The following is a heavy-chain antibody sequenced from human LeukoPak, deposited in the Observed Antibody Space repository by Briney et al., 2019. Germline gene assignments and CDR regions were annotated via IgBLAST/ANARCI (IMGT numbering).Heavy chain of an antibody. CDR3: ARDAVNGTPAFDV. CDR2: IHHSGST. V-gene: IGHV4-59*01. CDR1: GGPISRYY. J-gene: IGHJ3*01. D-gene: IGHD1-14*01. Sequence: SETLSLTCTVSGGPISRYYRSWIRQPPGEGLEWIGYIHHSGSTNYKPSLKSRLTISVDTSKNQFSLKLTSVTAADTAVYYCARDAVNGTPAFDVWGQGTMVTVSS.